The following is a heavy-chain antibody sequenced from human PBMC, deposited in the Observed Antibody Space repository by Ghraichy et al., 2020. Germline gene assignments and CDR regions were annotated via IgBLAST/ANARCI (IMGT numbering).Heavy chain of an antibody. CDR3: TSMSAVTAYS. Sequence: GGSLRLSCAASGFTFNNCNMNWVRQTPGKGLEWISYISSSGTADYYADSVKGRFTISRDNAKNSLFLQMNSLSDEDTAVYYCTSMSAVTAYSWGQGTLVTVSS. CDR1: GFTFNNCN. J-gene: IGHJ4*02. V-gene: IGHV3-48*02. D-gene: IGHD2-21*02. CDR2: ISSSGTAD.